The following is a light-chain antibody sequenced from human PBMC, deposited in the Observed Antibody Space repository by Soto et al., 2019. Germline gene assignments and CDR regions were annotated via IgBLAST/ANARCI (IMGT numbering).Light chain of an antibody. CDR2: AAS. Sequence: DIQMTQSPSSVSASVGDRVTITCRASQSISSWLAWYQQKPGKAPKLLIYAASSLQSGVPSRFRGSGSGTDFTLTISSLQPEDFSTYYCQQANSFPITFGQGTLLESK. V-gene: IGKV1D-12*01. CDR3: QQANSFPIT. CDR1: QSISSW. J-gene: IGKJ5*01.